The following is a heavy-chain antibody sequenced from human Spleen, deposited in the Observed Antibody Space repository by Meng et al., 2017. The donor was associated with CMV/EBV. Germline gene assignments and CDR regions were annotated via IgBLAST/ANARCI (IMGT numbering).Heavy chain of an antibody. V-gene: IGHV3-11*01. D-gene: IGHD3-22*01. CDR2: ISSSGSRT. J-gene: IGHJ4*02. CDR3: ARDGLYYERSGPDY. CDR1: GFTFSDYY. Sequence: TGFTFSDYYMTWMRQAPGKGLEWVADISSSGSRTSYADSVKGRFTISRDNAKSSLDLQLNSLRVEDTAVYYCARDGLYYERSGPDYWGQGTLVTVSS.